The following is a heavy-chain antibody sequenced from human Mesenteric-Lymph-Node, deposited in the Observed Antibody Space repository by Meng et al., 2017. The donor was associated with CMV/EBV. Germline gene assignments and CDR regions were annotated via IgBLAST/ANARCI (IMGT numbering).Heavy chain of an antibody. CDR2: IYHSGST. V-gene: IGHV4-38-2*02. J-gene: IGHJ4*02. CDR1: GFTVSTSY. CDR3: ARDEGDNYFDY. Sequence: GSLRLSCAASGFTVSTSYMSWVRQAPGKGLEWIGSIYHSGSTYYNPSLKSRVTISVDTSKNQFSLKLSSVTAADTAVYYCARDEGDNYFDYWGQGTLVTVSS.